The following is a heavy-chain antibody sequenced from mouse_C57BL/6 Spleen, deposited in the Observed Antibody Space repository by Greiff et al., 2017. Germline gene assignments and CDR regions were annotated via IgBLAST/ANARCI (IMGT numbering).Heavy chain of an antibody. D-gene: IGHD1-1*01. Sequence: EVMLVESGGGLVQPGGSMKLSCVASGFTFSNYWMNWVRQSPEKGLEWVAQIRLKSDNYATHYAESVKGRFTISRDDSKSSVYLQMNNLRAEDTGIYYCTGRGGSSRTRYFDVWGTGTTVTVSS. CDR2: IRLKSDNYAT. J-gene: IGHJ1*03. CDR1: GFTFSNYW. V-gene: IGHV6-3*01. CDR3: TGRGGSSRTRYFDV.